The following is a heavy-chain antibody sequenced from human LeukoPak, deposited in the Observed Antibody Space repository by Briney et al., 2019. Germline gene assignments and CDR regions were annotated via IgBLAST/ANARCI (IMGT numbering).Heavy chain of an antibody. J-gene: IGHJ4*02. CDR1: GYRFTHYY. V-gene: IGHV1-2*02. Sequence: ASVNVSCMASGYRFTHYYVHWVRQAPGQGLEWMAWINPNDGTTNYAQKFQGRVTMIRDTSISTAYMELSNLRSDDTAVYYCARTSDYYNYYFDYWGQGTPGTVSS. D-gene: IGHD4-11*01. CDR2: INPNDGTT. CDR3: ARTSDYYNYYFDY.